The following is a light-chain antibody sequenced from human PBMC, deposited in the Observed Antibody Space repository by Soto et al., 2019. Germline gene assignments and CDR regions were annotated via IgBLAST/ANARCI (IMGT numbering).Light chain of an antibody. Sequence: ENVLTQSPGTLSLSPGERATLSCRASRGVSANYLAWYQQKPGQAPTLLIYGASIRAAGIPDRFSGSGSGTDFTLTIRRLEPDDFAVYYCQQYGSSPRTFGQGTKVEIK. V-gene: IGKV3-20*01. CDR1: RGVSANY. J-gene: IGKJ1*01. CDR2: GAS. CDR3: QQYGSSPRT.